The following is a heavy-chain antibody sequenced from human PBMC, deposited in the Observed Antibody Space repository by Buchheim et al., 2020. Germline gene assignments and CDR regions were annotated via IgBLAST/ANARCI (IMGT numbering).Heavy chain of an antibody. CDR3: AKYCSGISCYSGLDY. J-gene: IGHJ4*02. CDR2: ITGSGDST. CDR1: GFTFTNFR. D-gene: IGHD2-15*01. Sequence: EVQLLESGGGLVQPGGSLRLSCAASGFTFTNFRMSWVRQAPGKGLEWVSTITGSGDSTYYADSVKGRFTIFRDSFKNMLYLEMNSLRDEDTAVYYCAKYCSGISCYSGLDYWGQGTL. V-gene: IGHV3-23*01.